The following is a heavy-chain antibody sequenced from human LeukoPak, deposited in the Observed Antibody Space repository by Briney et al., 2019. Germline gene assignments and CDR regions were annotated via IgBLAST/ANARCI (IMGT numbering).Heavy chain of an antibody. CDR1: GGSISSYY. D-gene: IGHD4-17*01. CDR3: ARGRDSHDHGDYVDY. V-gene: IGHV4-59*01. CDR2: IYYSGST. Sequence: SETLSLTCTVSGGSISSYYWSWIRQPAGKGLEWIGYIYYSGSTNYNPSLKSRVTISVDTSKNQFSLKLSSVTAADTAVYYCARGRDSHDHGDYVDYWGQGTLVTVSS. J-gene: IGHJ4*02.